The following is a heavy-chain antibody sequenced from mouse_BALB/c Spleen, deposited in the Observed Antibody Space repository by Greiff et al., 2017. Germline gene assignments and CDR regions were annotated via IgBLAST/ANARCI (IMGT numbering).Heavy chain of an antibody. CDR2: IYPGDGDT. CDR1: GYAFSSYW. V-gene: IGHV1-80*01. J-gene: IGHJ2*01. Sequence: QVQLQQSGAELVRPGSSVKISCKASGYAFSSYWMNWVKQRPGQGLEWIGQIYPGDGDTNYNVKFKGKATLTADKSSSTAYMQLSSLTSEDSAVYFCARSDYFDYWGQGTTLTVSS. CDR3: ARSDYFDY.